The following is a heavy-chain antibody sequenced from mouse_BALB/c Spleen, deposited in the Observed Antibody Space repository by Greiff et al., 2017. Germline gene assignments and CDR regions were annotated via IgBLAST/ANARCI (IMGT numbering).Heavy chain of an antibody. CDR1: GFNIKDTY. Sequence: QVQLQQSGAELVKPGASVKLSCTASGFNIKDTYMHWVKQRPGQGLEWIGYINPSTGYTEYNQKFKDKATLTADKSSSSAYMQLSSLTSEDSAVYYCARGVAPAYWGQGTLVTVSA. CDR3: ARGVAPAY. V-gene: IGHV1S26*01. D-gene: IGHD1-1*01. J-gene: IGHJ3*01. CDR2: INPSTGYT.